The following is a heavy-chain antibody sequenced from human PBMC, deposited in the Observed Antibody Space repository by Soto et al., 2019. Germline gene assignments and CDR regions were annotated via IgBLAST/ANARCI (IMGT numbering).Heavy chain of an antibody. Sequence: GGSLRLSCAASGFTFSSYGMHWVRQAPGKGLEWVAVIWYDGSNKYYADSVKGRFTISRDNSKNTLYLQMNSLRAEDTAVYYCARDPSKPKGPYFDYWGQGTLVTVSS. CDR3: ARDPSKPKGPYFDY. CDR2: IWYDGSNK. CDR1: GFTFSSYG. V-gene: IGHV3-33*01. J-gene: IGHJ4*02.